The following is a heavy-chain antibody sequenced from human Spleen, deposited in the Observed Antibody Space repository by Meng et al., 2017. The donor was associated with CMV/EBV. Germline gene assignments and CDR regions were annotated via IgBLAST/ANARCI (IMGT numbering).Heavy chain of an antibody. CDR2: ISGSGSAI. D-gene: IGHD2-2*01. CDR3: ARDIGFTSQFYFDC. Sequence: GGSLRLSCAASGFTFSDYYMSWLRQAPGKGLGWLSFISGSGSAIYYADSVKGRFTISRDNAKSSLYLQMNSLRAEDTAVYFCARDIGFTSQFYFDCWGQGTLVTVSS. CDR1: GFTFSDYY. J-gene: IGHJ4*02. V-gene: IGHV3-11*04.